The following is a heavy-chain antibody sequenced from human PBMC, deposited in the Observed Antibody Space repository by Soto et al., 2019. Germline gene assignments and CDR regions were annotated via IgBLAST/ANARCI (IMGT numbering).Heavy chain of an antibody. J-gene: IGHJ4*02. CDR3: ARKTYDSGHYFDS. CDR2: IYHSGST. CDR1: GGSISSSNW. V-gene: IGHV4-4*02. Sequence: QVQLQESGPGLVKPSGTLSLTCAVSGGSISSSNWWSWVRQPPGKGLEWIGEIYHSGSTNYNPSLKGRVTIPVERSKNPFPLKLFSVAAADTAVYYCARKTYDSGHYFDSWGQGTLVTFSP. D-gene: IGHD3-22*01.